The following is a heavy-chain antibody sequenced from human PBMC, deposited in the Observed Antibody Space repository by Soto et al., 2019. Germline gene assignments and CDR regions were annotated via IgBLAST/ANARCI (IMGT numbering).Heavy chain of an antibody. CDR3: ARLIGNSWLDS. Sequence: PSETLSLTCTVSGGSVSSAGYYWSWIRQPPGKRLEWIGYIYYSGSTNYNPSLKSRVSISIDTSNNQVSLQLNSVTPDDTAVYYCARLIGNSWLDSWGQGTLVTVSS. D-gene: IGHD3-16*01. CDR2: IYYSGST. CDR1: GGSVSSAGYY. V-gene: IGHV4-61*08. J-gene: IGHJ5*01.